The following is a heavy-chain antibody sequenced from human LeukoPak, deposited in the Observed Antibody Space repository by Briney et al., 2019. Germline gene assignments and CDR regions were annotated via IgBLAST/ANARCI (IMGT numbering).Heavy chain of an antibody. D-gene: IGHD3-3*01. J-gene: IGHJ3*02. Sequence: GGSLRLSCAASGFTFSRYSMNWVRQAPGKGLEWVSSITSSSYIYYADSVKGRFTISRDNAKNSVYLQMNSLRAEDTAVYYCAKVITIFGVVIHHDAFDIWGQGTMVTVSS. CDR1: GFTFSRYS. V-gene: IGHV3-21*04. CDR2: ITSSSYI. CDR3: AKVITIFGVVIHHDAFDI.